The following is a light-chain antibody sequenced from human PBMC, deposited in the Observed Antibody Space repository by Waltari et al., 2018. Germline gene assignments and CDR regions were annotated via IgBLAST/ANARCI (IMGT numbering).Light chain of an antibody. CDR3: QKDGTLPAT. J-gene: IGKJ1*01. V-gene: IGKV3-20*01. Sequence: EIVLTQSPGTLSLSPGERATLSCRASQSVSRTLAWYQQKPGQAPRLLIYDASSRATGIPDRFSGSGSGTDFSLTISRLEPEDFAVYYCQKDGTLPATFGQGTKVEIK. CDR1: QSVSRT. CDR2: DAS.